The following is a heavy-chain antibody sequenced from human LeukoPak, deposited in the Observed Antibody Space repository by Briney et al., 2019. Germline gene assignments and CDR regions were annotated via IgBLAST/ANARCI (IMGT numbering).Heavy chain of an antibody. J-gene: IGHJ4*02. V-gene: IGHV1-69*13. CDR2: IIPIFGTA. Sequence: SVKVPCKASGGTFSSYAISWVRQAPGQGLEWMGGIIPIFGTANYAQKFQGRVTITADESTSTAYMELSSLRSEDTAVYYCARGGRVDILTGYPYWGQGTLVTVSS. CDR3: ARGGRVDILTGYPY. D-gene: IGHD3-9*01. CDR1: GGTFSSYA.